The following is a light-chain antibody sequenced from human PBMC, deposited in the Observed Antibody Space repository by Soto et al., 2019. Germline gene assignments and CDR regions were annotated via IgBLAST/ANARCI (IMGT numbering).Light chain of an antibody. CDR1: SSNIGAGYD. Sequence: QSVLTQPPSVSGAPGQRVTISCTGSSSNIGAGYDVHWYQQLPGTAPKLLIYGNSNRPSGVPDRFSGSKSGTSASLAITGLQAEDEAAYHCQSYDSSLSGSYVFGTGTKVTVL. V-gene: IGLV1-40*01. CDR2: GNS. CDR3: QSYDSSLSGSYV. J-gene: IGLJ1*01.